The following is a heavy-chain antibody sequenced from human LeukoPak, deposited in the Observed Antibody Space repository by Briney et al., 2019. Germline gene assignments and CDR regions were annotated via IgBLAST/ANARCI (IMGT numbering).Heavy chain of an antibody. D-gene: IGHD4-11*01. V-gene: IGHV4-59*01. J-gene: IGHJ4*02. CDR3: ARPTAGPYFDY. CDR2: IYYIGST. Sequence: PSETLSLTCSVSGGSFSTYHWRWIRQSPGKGLEWVGHIYYIGSTNYNPSLKSRATISVDTSKNQFSLKLSSVTAADTAVYYCARPTAGPYFDYWGQGTLVTVSP. CDR1: GGSFSTYH.